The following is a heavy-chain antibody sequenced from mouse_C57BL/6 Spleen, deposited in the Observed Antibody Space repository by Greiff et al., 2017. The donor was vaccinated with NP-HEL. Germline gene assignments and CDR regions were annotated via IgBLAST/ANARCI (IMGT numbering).Heavy chain of an antibody. CDR1: GYTFTDYN. J-gene: IGHJ3*01. CDR2: INPNNGGT. CDR3: ARDGNYEGFAY. D-gene: IGHD2-1*01. V-gene: IGHV1-18*01. Sequence: EVQLQQSGPELVKPGASVKIPCKASGYTFTDYNMDWVKQSHGKSLEWIGDINPNNGGTIYNQKFKGKATLTVDKSSSTAYMELRSLTSEDTAVYYCARDGNYEGFAYWGKGTLVTVSA.